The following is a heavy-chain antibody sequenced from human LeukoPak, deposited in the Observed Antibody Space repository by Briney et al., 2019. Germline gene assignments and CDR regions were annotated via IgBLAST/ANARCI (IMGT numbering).Heavy chain of an antibody. V-gene: IGHV3-48*02. CDR1: GFTFSSYG. CDR3: VRDPEALDY. CDR2: ISKGRPTI. Sequence: PGGSLRLSCAASGFTFSSYGMHWVRQAPGKGLEWVSYISKGRPTIHYADSVKGRFTISRDNAKNSLYLQMNSLRDEDTAVYYCVRDPEALDYWGQGTLVTVSS. J-gene: IGHJ4*02.